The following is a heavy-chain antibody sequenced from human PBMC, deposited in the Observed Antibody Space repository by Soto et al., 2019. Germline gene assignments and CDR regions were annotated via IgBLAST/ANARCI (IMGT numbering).Heavy chain of an antibody. CDR3: TRVTGYCTNGVCAGYYYYYGMDV. CDR2: LNAGTGNT. CDR1: GYTFTSYA. J-gene: IGHJ6*02. Sequence: ASVKVSCKASGYTFTSYAMPWVRQAPGQRLEWMGWLNAGTGNTKYSQKFQGRVTITRDTSASTAYMELSSLRSEDTAVYYCTRVTGYCTNGVCAGYYYYYGMDVWGQGTTVTVSS. D-gene: IGHD2-8*01. V-gene: IGHV1-3*01.